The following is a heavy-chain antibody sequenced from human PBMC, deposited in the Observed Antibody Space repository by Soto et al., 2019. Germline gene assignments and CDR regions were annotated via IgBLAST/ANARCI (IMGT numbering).Heavy chain of an antibody. Sequence: QVQLQESGPGLVKPSGTLSLTCTVSGASISSTSSGDWWSWVRQPPGKGLEWIGEIHHSGSTNYNPPLKSRVTMSVDKSKHQFSLRLSSVTAADTAVYYCAKMVGATLVDYWGQGTLVTVSS. CDR3: AKMVGATLVDY. V-gene: IGHV4-4*02. D-gene: IGHD1-26*01. CDR2: IHHSGST. CDR1: GASISSTSSGDW. J-gene: IGHJ4*02.